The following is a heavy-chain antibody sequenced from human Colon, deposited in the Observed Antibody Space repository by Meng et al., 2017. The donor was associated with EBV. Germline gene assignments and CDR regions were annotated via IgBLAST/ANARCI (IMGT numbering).Heavy chain of an antibody. CDR1: GGSINNCD. J-gene: IGHJ4*02. CDR2: WHISYSC. V-gene: IGHV4-4*07. Sequence: HVHSQGAGPGLGKPSETLSVTVTVYGGSINNCDCSWTRKRQGTGLGLSGLWHISYSCNSFPSLYLRGPMLIYTSKYKNPFTLRSVSVAAAATDVYSCARVTSRRDCFDYWGQGTLVTVSS. CDR3: ARVTSRRDCFDY. D-gene: IGHD2/OR15-2a*01.